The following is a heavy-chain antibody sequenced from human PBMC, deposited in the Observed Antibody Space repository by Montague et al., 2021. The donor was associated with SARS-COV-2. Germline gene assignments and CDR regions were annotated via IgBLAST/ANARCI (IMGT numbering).Heavy chain of an antibody. D-gene: IGHD3-22*01. CDR3: AGGARITMLVGVNTGIWFDP. V-gene: IGHV4-34*01. J-gene: IGHJ5*02. CDR1: GXSFSGYY. CDR2: INYSGSN. Sequence: SETLSLTCAVSGXSFSGYYWSWIRQPPGGGLEWIGEINYSGSNNYNPSLKSRVTISVDTSKNQFSLKLSSVTAADTAVYYCAGGARITMLVGVNTGIWFDPWGQGTLVTVSS.